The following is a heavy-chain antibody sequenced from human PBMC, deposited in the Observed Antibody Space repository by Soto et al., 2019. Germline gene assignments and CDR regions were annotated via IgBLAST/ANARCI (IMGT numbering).Heavy chain of an antibody. CDR3: AKGRSGPSKEKHHFDY. Sequence: GGSLRLSCAASGFTFSSYAMSWVRQAPGKGLEWVSAISGSGGSTYYADSVKGRFTISRDNSKNTLYLQMNSLRAEDTAVYYCAKGRSGPSKEKHHFDYWGQGTLVTVSS. D-gene: IGHD3-10*01. CDR1: GFTFSSYA. CDR2: ISGSGGST. V-gene: IGHV3-23*01. J-gene: IGHJ4*02.